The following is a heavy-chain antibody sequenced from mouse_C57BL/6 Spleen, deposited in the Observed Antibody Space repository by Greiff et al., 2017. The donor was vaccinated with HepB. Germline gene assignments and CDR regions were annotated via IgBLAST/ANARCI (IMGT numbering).Heavy chain of an antibody. CDR1: GYTFTSYW. CDR3: ARMGITTVVAPFDD. Sequence: QVQLQQPGAELVMPGASVKLSCKASGYTFTSYWMHWVKQRPGQGLEWIGEIDPSDSYTNYNQKFKGKSTLTVDKSSSTAYMQLSSLTSEDSAVYYCARMGITTVVAPFDDWGQGTTLTVSS. V-gene: IGHV1-69*01. D-gene: IGHD1-1*01. J-gene: IGHJ2*01. CDR2: IDPSDSYT.